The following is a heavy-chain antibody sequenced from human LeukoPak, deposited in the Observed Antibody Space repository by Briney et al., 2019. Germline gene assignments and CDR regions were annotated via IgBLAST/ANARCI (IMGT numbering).Heavy chain of an antibody. CDR1: GFSFSTYS. CDR2: ISASGGNT. CDR3: AKDVRRCNGACT. J-gene: IGHJ5*02. Sequence: GGSLRLSCAASGFSFSTYSLSWVRQAPGKGLEWVSGISASGGNTYYADSVKGRFTISRDNSKNTLSLRMNSLRVEDTAIYYCAKDVRRCNGACTWGQGTLVTVSS. D-gene: IGHD2-8*01. V-gene: IGHV3-23*01.